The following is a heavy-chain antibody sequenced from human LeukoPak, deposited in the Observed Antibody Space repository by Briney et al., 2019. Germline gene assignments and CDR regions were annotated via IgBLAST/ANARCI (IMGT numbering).Heavy chain of an antibody. CDR3: AREFIGSWYWDS. Sequence: GGSLRLSCAASGFTFRTYGMHWVRQAPGKGLEWVAFIWYGGDNKYYADSVKGRFTISRDNSKNTLYLQMNSLRAEDTAVYLCAREFIGSWYWDSWGQGTLVTVSS. J-gene: IGHJ4*02. D-gene: IGHD6-13*01. CDR1: GFTFRTYG. V-gene: IGHV3-33*01. CDR2: IWYGGDNK.